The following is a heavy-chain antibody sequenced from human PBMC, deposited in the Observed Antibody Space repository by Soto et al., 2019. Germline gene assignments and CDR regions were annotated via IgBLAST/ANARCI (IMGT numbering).Heavy chain of an antibody. J-gene: IGHJ5*02. CDR1: GGTFSSYT. V-gene: IGHV1-69*02. CDR2: IIPILGIA. Sequence: QVQLVQSGAEVKKPGSSVKVSCKASGGTFSSYTISWVRQAPGQGLEWMGRIIPILGIANYAHKFQGRVTITADKSTSTAYMELSSLRSEDTAVYYCARATPMVRGDTNWFDPWGQGTLVTVSS. CDR3: ARATPMVRGDTNWFDP. D-gene: IGHD3-10*01.